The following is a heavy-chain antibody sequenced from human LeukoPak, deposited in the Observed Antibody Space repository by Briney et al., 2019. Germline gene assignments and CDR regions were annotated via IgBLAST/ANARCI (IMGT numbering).Heavy chain of an antibody. CDR2: INHSGST. CDR3: ARDGCGGSCFHYYYYYMDV. J-gene: IGHJ6*03. CDR1: GGSFSGYY. V-gene: IGHV4-34*01. D-gene: IGHD2-15*01. Sequence: SETLSLTCAVYGGSFSGYYWSWIRQPPGKGLEWIGEINHSGSTNYNSSLKSRVTISVDTSKNQFSLKLSSVTAADTAVYYCARDGCGGSCFHYYYYYMDVWGKGTTVTISS.